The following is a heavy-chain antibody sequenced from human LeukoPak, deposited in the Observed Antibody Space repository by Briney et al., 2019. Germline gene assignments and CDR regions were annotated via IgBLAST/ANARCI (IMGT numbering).Heavy chain of an antibody. D-gene: IGHD6-6*01. J-gene: IGHJ4*02. CDR3: AREAVAARPFSFDY. Sequence: SVKDSCKASGGTFSSYAISWVRQAPGQGLEWMGGIIPIFGTANYAQKFQGRVTITADESTSTAYMELSSLRSEDTAVYYCAREAVAARPFSFDYWGQGTLVTVSS. CDR1: GGTFSSYA. V-gene: IGHV1-69*01. CDR2: IIPIFGTA.